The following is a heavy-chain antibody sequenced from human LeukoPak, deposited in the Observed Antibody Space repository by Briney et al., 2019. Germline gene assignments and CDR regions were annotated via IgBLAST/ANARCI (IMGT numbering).Heavy chain of an antibody. Sequence: GGSLRLSCAASGFTFSSYAMHWVRQAPGKGLEWVAVISYDGSNKYYADSVKGRFTISRDNSKNTLYLQMNSLRAEDTAVYYCARDYTAMVIYYYMDVWGKGTTVTVSS. D-gene: IGHD5-18*01. CDR3: ARDYTAMVIYYYMDV. CDR1: GFTFSSYA. J-gene: IGHJ6*03. CDR2: ISYDGSNK. V-gene: IGHV3-30*04.